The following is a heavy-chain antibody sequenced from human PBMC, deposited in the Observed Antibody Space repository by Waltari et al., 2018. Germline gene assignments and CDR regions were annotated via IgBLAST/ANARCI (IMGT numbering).Heavy chain of an antibody. V-gene: IGHV3-7*01. CDR3: ARPPPGVVADAYDY. D-gene: IGHD2-15*01. J-gene: IGHJ4*02. CDR1: GFPFGRFW. Sequence: VQLVQSGGGLVQPGGSQSLSCIGPGFPFGRFWRSWVRQAPGKGLEWVANIKQDGSEEYYVDSVKGRFTISRDNAKKSLYLQMNSLGVEDTAVYYCARPPPGVVADAYDYWGQGTLVTVSS. CDR2: IKQDGSEE.